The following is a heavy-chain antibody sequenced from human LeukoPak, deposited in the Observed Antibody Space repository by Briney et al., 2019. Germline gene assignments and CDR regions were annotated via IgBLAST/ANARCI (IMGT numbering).Heavy chain of an antibody. CDR2: IYYSGGT. CDR3: ARTPAANDYYYYYMDV. Sequence: SETLSLTCTVSGGSISSHYWSWIRQPPGKGLEWIGYIYYSGGTNYNPSLKSRVTISVDTSKNQFSLKLSSVTAADTAVYYCARTPAANDYYYYYMDVWGKGTTVTVSS. D-gene: IGHD2-2*01. J-gene: IGHJ6*03. V-gene: IGHV4-59*11. CDR1: GGSISSHY.